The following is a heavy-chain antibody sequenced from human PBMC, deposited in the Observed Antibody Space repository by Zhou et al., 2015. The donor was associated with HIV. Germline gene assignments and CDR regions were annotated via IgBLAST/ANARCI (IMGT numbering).Heavy chain of an antibody. D-gene: IGHD2-15*01. V-gene: IGHV1-69*01. J-gene: IGHJ6*02. CDR1: GGTFSSYA. CDR2: IIPIFGTA. CDR3: ASSCSGGSCYGYYYYYYGMDV. Sequence: QVQLVQSGAEVKKPGSSVKVSCKASGGTFSSYAISWVRQAPGQGLEWMGGIIPIFGTANYAQKFQGRVTITADESTSTAYMELSSLRSEDTAVYYCASSCSGGSCYGYYYYYYGMDVWGQGTTVTVSS.